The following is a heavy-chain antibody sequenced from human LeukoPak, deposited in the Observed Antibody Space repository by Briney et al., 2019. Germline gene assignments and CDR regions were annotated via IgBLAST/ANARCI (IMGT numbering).Heavy chain of an antibody. J-gene: IGHJ4*02. CDR2: ISGSGGST. CDR3: AKVGVSSGYYSALFDY. Sequence: GGSLRLSCAASGFTFSSYAMSWVRQAPGKGLEWVSAISGSGGSTYYADSVKGRFAISRDNSKNTLYLQMNSLRAEDTAVYYCAKVGVSSGYYSALFDYWGQGTLVTVSS. D-gene: IGHD3-22*01. CDR1: GFTFSSYA. V-gene: IGHV3-23*01.